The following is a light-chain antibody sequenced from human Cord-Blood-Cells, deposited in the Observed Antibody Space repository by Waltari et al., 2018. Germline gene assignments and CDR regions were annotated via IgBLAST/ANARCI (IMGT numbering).Light chain of an antibody. Sequence: QSALTQPASVSGSPGQSITLSCTGTSSDVGGSNLVSWYQQHPGKAPKLMIYEGSKRPSGVSNRFSGSKSGNTASLTISGLQAEDEADYYCCSYAGSSTLVFGGGTKLTVL. V-gene: IGLV2-23*01. CDR1: SSDVGGSNL. CDR3: CSYAGSSTLV. CDR2: EGS. J-gene: IGLJ3*02.